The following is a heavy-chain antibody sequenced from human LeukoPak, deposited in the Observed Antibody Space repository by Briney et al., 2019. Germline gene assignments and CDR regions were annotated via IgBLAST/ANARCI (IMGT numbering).Heavy chain of an antibody. J-gene: IGHJ5*02. V-gene: IGHV4-39*07. CDR1: GGSISSGGYY. Sequence: SETLSLTCTVSGGSISSGGYYWSWIRQHPGKGLEWIGEINHSGSTNYNPSLKSRVTISVDTSKNQFSLKLSSVTAADTAVYYCARGWWTKGARVRRWFDPWGQGTLVTVSS. CDR2: INHSGST. D-gene: IGHD2-15*01. CDR3: ARGWWTKGARVRRWFDP.